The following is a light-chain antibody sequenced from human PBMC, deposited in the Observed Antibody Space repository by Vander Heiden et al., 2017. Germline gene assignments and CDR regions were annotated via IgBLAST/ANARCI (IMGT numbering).Light chain of an antibody. CDR1: QGISSY. V-gene: IGKV1-9*01. CDR3: QRLNSYLWT. Sequence: DIQLTQSPSFLSASVGDRVTITCRASQGISSYLAWYQQKPGKAPKLLIYAASTLQSGVPSRFSGSGSGTGFTLTISSLQPEDFATYYCQRLNSYLWTFGQGTKVEIK. CDR2: AAS. J-gene: IGKJ1*01.